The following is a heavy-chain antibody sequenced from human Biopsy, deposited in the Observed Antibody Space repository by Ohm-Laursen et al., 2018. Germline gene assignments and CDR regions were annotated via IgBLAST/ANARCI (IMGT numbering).Heavy chain of an antibody. CDR2: IKEDGSEK. CDR3: AKDRFPYTSGYSSVFEY. V-gene: IGHV3-7*01. J-gene: IGHJ4*02. CDR1: GFRFSDYW. D-gene: IGHD3-22*01. Sequence: GSLRLSCSASGFRFSDYWMSWVRQAPGKGLEWVANIKEDGSEKHYVDSVEGRFTISRDNTKNSLYLQMDSLRGEDTAVYYCAKDRFPYTSGYSSVFEYWGQGTLVIVSS.